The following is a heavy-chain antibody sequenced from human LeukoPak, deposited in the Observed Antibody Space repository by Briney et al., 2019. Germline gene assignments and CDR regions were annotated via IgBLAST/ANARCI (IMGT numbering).Heavy chain of an antibody. V-gene: IGHV1-69*13. J-gene: IGHJ4*02. Sequence: ASVKVSCKASGGTFSSYAISWVRRAPGQGLEWMGGIIPIFGTANYAQKFQGRVTITADESTSTAYMELSSLRSEDTAVYYCARDPSYSRHGQKDCSSTSCYPKQDYEGDDYWGQGTLVTVSS. D-gene: IGHD2-2*01. CDR1: GGTFSSYA. CDR2: IIPIFGTA. CDR3: ARDPSYSRHGQKDCSSTSCYPKQDYEGDDY.